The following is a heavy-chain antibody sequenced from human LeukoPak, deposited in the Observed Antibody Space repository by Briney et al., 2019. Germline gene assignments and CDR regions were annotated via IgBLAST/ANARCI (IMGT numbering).Heavy chain of an antibody. CDR1: GFIFSNYP. Sequence: GGSLRLSCAASGFIFSNYPMHWVRQAPGKGLEWVAVISGDGNNEHYADSAKGRFTTSRDNAKSTAYLHMNSLRSEDTAVYYCARGQDDRSGTFDYWGQGILVTVSS. J-gene: IGHJ4*02. V-gene: IGHV3-30-3*01. CDR3: ARGQDDRSGTFDY. D-gene: IGHD3-22*01. CDR2: ISGDGNNE.